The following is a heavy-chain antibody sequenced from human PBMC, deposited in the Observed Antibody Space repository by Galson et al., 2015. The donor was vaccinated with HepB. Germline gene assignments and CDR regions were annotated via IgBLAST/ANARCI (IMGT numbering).Heavy chain of an antibody. Sequence: TLSLTCTVSGGSISSSYYYWGWVRQPPGKGLEWIGSVYYSGSTDYNPSLKSRVTLSVDTSKNQFSLRMSSVTAADTAVYYCAKQWGGYCSGGNCYPITYWGQGTLVTVTS. CDR3: AKQWGGYCSGGNCYPITY. J-gene: IGHJ4*02. V-gene: IGHV4-39*01. D-gene: IGHD2-15*01. CDR1: GGSISSSYYY. CDR2: VYYSGST.